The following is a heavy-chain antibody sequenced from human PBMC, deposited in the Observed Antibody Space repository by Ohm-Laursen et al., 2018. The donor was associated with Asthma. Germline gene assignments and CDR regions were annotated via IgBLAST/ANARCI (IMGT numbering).Heavy chain of an antibody. CDR2: ISYDGSNK. V-gene: IGHV3-30*18. CDR1: GFTFSSYG. Sequence: SLRLSCAASGFTFSSYGMHWVRQAPGKGLEWVAVISYDGSNKYYADSVKGRFTISRDNSKNTLYLQMNSLRAEDTAVYYCAKDLSVEMATIGDYWGQGTLVTVSS. J-gene: IGHJ4*02. CDR3: AKDLSVEMATIGDY. D-gene: IGHD5-24*01.